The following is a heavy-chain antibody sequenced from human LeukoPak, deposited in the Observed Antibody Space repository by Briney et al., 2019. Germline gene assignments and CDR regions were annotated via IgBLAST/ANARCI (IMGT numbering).Heavy chain of an antibody. D-gene: IGHD4-23*01. CDR2: TSGSGSSP. Sequence: GGSLRLSCAASGFTFSSYGMNWVSQAPGNGLEWVSATSGSGSSPNYSDSVKGRFTISRDNSKNTLYLQMNSLRAEDTAVYYCAKTTGGNAYDYIDYWGQGTLVTVSS. CDR3: AKTTGGNAYDYIDY. V-gene: IGHV3-23*01. J-gene: IGHJ4*02. CDR1: GFTFSSYG.